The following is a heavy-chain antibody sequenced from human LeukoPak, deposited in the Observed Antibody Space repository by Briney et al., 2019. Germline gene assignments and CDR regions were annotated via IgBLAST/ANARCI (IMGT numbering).Heavy chain of an antibody. V-gene: IGHV3-53*01. D-gene: IGHD5-18*01. Sequence: RGSLRLSCAASGFTVGNNYMSWVRQAPGKWLEWVSVLYSDGTTYYADPVKGRFTVSRDNSKNMLYLQMNNLRAEDTAVYYCARSAYDSNGFTANHDYWGQGTLVTVSS. J-gene: IGHJ4*02. CDR2: LYSDGTT. CDR1: GFTVGNNY. CDR3: ARSAYDSNGFTANHDY.